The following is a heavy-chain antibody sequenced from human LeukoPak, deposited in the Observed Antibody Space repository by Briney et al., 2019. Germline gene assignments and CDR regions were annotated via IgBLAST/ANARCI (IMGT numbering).Heavy chain of an antibody. J-gene: IGHJ3*02. V-gene: IGHV4-31*03. D-gene: IGHD3-22*01. CDR2: IYYSGST. Sequence: SVTLSLTCTVSGGSISSGGYYWSWIRQHPGKGLEWIGYIYYSGSTYYNPSLKSRVTISVDTSKNQFSLKLSSVTAADTAVYYCAREYYYDSSGYYYVGAFDIWGQGTMVTVSS. CDR3: AREYYYDSSGYYYVGAFDI. CDR1: GGSISSGGYY.